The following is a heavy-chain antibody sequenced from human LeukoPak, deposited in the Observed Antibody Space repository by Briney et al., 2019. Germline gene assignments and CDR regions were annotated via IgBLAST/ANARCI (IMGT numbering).Heavy chain of an antibody. CDR2: IYYSGNT. J-gene: IGHJ4*02. D-gene: IGHD3-3*01. Sequence: SETLSLTCTVSGVSISSSNSYWGWIRQPPGKGLEWIGSIYYSGNTYYNASLKSQVSISIDTSKNQFSLKLSSVTAADTAVYYCARAYTDYDFWSGYDEYFDYWGQGTLVTVSS. CDR1: GVSISSSNSY. V-gene: IGHV4-39*07. CDR3: ARAYTDYDFWSGYDEYFDY.